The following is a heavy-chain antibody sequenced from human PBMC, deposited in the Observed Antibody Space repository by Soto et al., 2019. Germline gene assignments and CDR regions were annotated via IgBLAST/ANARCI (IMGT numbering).Heavy chain of an antibody. CDR1: GYNFDNYW. J-gene: IGHJ3*01. CDR3: AAAYSTGHDACDS. CDR2: IFPGDSDT. D-gene: IGHD2-8*02. Sequence: VESLKISCKGSGYNFDNYWIGWVRQMPGKGLEWMGMIFPGDSDTKESPSLQGQITMSVDKSDNSAYLQWWSLKASDTAFHCGAAAYSTGHDACDSWGQGTMVTVAS. V-gene: IGHV5-51*01.